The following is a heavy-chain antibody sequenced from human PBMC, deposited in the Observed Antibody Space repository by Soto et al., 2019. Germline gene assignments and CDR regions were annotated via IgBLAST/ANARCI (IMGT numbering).Heavy chain of an antibody. CDR3: ARVIDDILTGYYKGWFDP. D-gene: IGHD3-9*01. CDR1: GGSVSSGSYY. CDR2: IYYSGST. Sequence: QVQLQESGPGLVKPSETLSLTCTVSGGSVSSGSYYWSWIRQPPGKGLEWIGYIYYSGSTNYNPSLNSGVTISVDTSNNQFSLKLSSVTAADTAVYYCARVIDDILTGYYKGWFDPWGQGTLVTVSS. V-gene: IGHV4-61*01. J-gene: IGHJ5*02.